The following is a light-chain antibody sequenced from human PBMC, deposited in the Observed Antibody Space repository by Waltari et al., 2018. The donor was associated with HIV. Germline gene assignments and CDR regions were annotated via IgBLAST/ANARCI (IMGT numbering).Light chain of an antibody. V-gene: IGLV1-44*01. CDR2: SNN. CDR1: TSNIGGNT. Sequence: QSVLAQPPSASGTPGQRVTISCSGRTSNIGGNTVSWYQQLPGTAPKLLIYSNNDRPSGVPDRLSGSTSGTSAFLVISGLQSEDEADYYCAAWDDSLKGGAFGTGTKVTVL. J-gene: IGLJ1*01. CDR3: AAWDDSLKGGA.